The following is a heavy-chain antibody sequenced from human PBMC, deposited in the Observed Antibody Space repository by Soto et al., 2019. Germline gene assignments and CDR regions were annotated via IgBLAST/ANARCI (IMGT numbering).Heavy chain of an antibody. Sequence: QVQLVQSGAEVMKPGASVKVSCKASGYTFTDYYMHWVRQAPGQGLEWMGRINPNSGDTSFAPKFQGRVTMTRDTSITTAYMELSRLRSDDTAVYYCARDWYYYDSSGYSKPVWYYYYGMDVWGQGTTVTVSS. CDR2: INPNSGDT. CDR3: ARDWYYYDSSGYSKPVWYYYYGMDV. CDR1: GYTFTDYY. J-gene: IGHJ6*02. D-gene: IGHD3-22*01. V-gene: IGHV1-2*06.